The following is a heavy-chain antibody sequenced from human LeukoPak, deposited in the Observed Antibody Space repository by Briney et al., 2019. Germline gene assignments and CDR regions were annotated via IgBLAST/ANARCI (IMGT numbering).Heavy chain of an antibody. D-gene: IGHD6-19*01. CDR2: IWYDGSNK. V-gene: IGHV3-33*01. CDR1: GFTFSSYG. Sequence: PGRSLRLSCAASGFTFSSYGMHWVRQAPGKGLEWVAVIWYDGSNKYYADSVKGRFTTSRDNSKNTLYLQMNSLRAEDTAVYYCARDPHSSGWYSIDYWGQGTLVTVSS. CDR3: ARDPHSSGWYSIDY. J-gene: IGHJ4*02.